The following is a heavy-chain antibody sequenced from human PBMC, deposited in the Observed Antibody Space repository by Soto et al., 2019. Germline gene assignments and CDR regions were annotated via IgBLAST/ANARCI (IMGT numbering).Heavy chain of an antibody. J-gene: IGHJ4*02. CDR3: ARLAMIVVVDEFDY. D-gene: IGHD3-22*01. Sequence: SETLSLTCTVSGDSISSSSYYWDWVRQPPGKGLEWIGSIYYSGSTYYNPSLKSRVTISVDTSKNQFSLKLSSVTAADTAVYYCARLAMIVVVDEFDYWGQGTLVTVSS. CDR2: IYYSGST. CDR1: GDSISSSSYY. V-gene: IGHV4-39*01.